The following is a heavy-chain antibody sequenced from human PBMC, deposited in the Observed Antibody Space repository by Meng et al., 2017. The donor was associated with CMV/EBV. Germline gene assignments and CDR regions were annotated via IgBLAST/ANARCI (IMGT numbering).Heavy chain of an antibody. CDR1: GYTFSSYG. CDR3: ARAPIFSGGDCSH. CDR2: ISGYNGQT. J-gene: IGHJ4*02. D-gene: IGHD2-21*02. Sequence: QVQRVQSGAEVKKPGASVKVSCKASGYTFSSYGISWVRQAPGQGLEWMGWISGYNGQTKYAQKFQGRVTMTTDTPTSTAYMELRSLRSDDTAVYCCARAPIFSGGDCSHWGQGTLVTVSS. V-gene: IGHV1-18*01.